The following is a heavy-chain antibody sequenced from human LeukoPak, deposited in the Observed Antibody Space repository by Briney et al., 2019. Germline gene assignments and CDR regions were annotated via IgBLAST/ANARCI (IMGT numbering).Heavy chain of an antibody. CDR1: GYTFTSYG. CDR3: ARDQEMGYYYGMDV. J-gene: IGHJ6*02. CDR2: ISAYNGNT. Sequence: VASVKVSCKASGYTFTSYGISWVRQAPGQGLEWMGWISAYNGNTNYAQKPQGRVTMTTDTSTSTASMELRSLRSDDTAVYYCARDQEMGYYYGMDVWGQGTTVTVSS. D-gene: IGHD5-24*01. V-gene: IGHV1-18*01.